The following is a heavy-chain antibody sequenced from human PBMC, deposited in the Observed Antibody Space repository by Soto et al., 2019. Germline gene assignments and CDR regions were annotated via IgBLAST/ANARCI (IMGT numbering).Heavy chain of an antibody. D-gene: IGHD2-2*01. J-gene: IGHJ2*01. CDR1: GGSISSGGYY. Sequence: QVQLQESGPGLVKPSQTLSLTCTVSGGSISSGGYYWSWIRQHPGKGLEWIGYIYYSGSTYYNPSLKSRVTISVDTSKNQFSLKLSSVTAADTAVYYCARYIAVVPAASWYFDLWGRGTLVTVSS. CDR2: IYYSGST. CDR3: ARYIAVVPAASWYFDL. V-gene: IGHV4-31*03.